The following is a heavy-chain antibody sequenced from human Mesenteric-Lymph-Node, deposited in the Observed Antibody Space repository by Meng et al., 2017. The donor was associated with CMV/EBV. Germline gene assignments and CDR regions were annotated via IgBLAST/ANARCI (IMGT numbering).Heavy chain of an antibody. CDR1: GYSFTTYG. CDR3: ARGSGDYDLWSGYESLDV. D-gene: IGHD3-3*01. CDR2: IRLYNGKT. Sequence: ASVKVSCKTSGYSFTTYGLTWVRQAPGEGLEWMGWIRLYNGKTNFAQKFQGRLTMTTDTFTSTAYMELRSLRSDDTGVYYCARGSGDYDLWSGYESLDVWGQGTTVTVSS. J-gene: IGHJ6*02. V-gene: IGHV1-18*01.